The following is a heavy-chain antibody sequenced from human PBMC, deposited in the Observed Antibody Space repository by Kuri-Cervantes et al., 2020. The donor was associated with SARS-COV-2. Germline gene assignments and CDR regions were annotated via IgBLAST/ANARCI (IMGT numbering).Heavy chain of an antibody. J-gene: IGHJ6*02. CDR1: GFTFSSYA. D-gene: IGHD3-10*01. CDR2: ISGSGGST. V-gene: IGHV3-23*01. CDR3: AKDGAPYYYGSGSLFGMDV. Sequence: GESLKISCAASGFTFSSYAMSWVRQAPGKGLEWVSAISGSGGSTYYADSVKGRFTISRDNSKNTLYLQMNGLRAEDTAVYYCAKDGAPYYYGSGSLFGMDVWGQGTTVTVSS.